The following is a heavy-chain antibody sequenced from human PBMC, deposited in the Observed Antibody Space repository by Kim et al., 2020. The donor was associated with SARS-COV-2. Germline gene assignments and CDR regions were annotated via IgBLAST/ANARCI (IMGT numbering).Heavy chain of an antibody. CDR2: TYYRSKWYN. CDR3: AREPATYCGGDCYPGQNWFDP. D-gene: IGHD2-21*02. CDR1: GDSVSSNSAA. V-gene: IGHV6-1*01. J-gene: IGHJ5*02. Sequence: SQTLSLTCAISGDSVSSNSAAWNWIRQSPSRGLEWLGRTYYRSKWYNDYAVSVKSRITINPDTSKNQFSLQLNSVTPEDTAVYYCAREPATYCGGDCYPGQNWFDPWGQGTLVTVSS.